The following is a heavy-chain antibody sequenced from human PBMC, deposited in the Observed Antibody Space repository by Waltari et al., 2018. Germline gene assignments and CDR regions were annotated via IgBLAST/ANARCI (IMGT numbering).Heavy chain of an antibody. Sequence: QVQLVESGGGVVQPGGSLRLSCAASGFTFSSYGMHWVRQAPGKGLGWVAFIRYDGSNKYYADSVKGRFTISRDNSKNTLYLQMNSLRAEDTAVYYCAKDQAAGVDYWGQGTLVTVSS. D-gene: IGHD6-13*01. J-gene: IGHJ4*02. CDR2: IRYDGSNK. CDR3: AKDQAAGVDY. V-gene: IGHV3-30*02. CDR1: GFTFSSYG.